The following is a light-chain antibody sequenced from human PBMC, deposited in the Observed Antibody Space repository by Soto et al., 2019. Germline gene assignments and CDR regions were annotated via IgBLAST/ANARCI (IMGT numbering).Light chain of an antibody. CDR1: QSIGDT. V-gene: IGKV3D-15*01. CDR3: QQYDDSPGT. Sequence: EIVMTQSPATLSVSPGGRATLSCRASQSIGDTLAWYQQKPGQAPRLLIYGASNRATAIPDRFSGSGSGTDSTLTISRLEPEDFAVYYCQQYDDSPGTFGQGTKVDIK. CDR2: GAS. J-gene: IGKJ1*01.